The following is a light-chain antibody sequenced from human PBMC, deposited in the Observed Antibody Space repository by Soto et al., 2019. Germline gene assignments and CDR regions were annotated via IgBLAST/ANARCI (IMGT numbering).Light chain of an antibody. CDR1: HSLFDTSYKKTY. V-gene: IGKV4-1*01. CDR3: HQYYSIPYT. J-gene: IGKJ2*01. CDR2: WAS. Sequence: DLVLTQSPDSLAVSLGERATISCRSSHSLFDTSYKKTYFAWYQQRPGQPPKLLIYWASTRQSGVPDRFSGGGSATDFTLTISRLQAEDVAIYYCHQYYSIPYTFGQGTRLEI.